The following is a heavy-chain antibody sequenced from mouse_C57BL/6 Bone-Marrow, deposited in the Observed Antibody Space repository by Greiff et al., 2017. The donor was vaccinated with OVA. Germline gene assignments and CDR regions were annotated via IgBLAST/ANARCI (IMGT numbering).Heavy chain of an antibody. Sequence: EVQLQQSGPELVKPGASVKMSCKASGYTFTDYNMHWVKQSHGKSLEWIGYINPNNGGTSYNQKFKGPATLTVNKSSSTAYMELRSLTSEDSAVYYGARGGAYYSNPFDYWGQGTTLTVSS. CDR1: GYTFTDYN. V-gene: IGHV1-22*01. CDR2: INPNNGGT. J-gene: IGHJ2*01. CDR3: ARGGAYYSNPFDY. D-gene: IGHD2-5*01.